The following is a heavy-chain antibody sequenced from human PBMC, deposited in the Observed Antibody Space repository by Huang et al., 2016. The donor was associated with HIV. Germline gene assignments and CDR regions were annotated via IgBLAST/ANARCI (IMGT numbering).Heavy chain of an antibody. Sequence: QVQLVQSGAEVKKPGASVKVSCKASGYAFTSYYMHWVRQAPGQGLEWVGIINPSDESTSYAQKFQGRVTTTRDTSTNTVFMELSSLRSEDTAVYYCARDRDFYDSSGYWGFNYFDYWGQGTLVTVSS. V-gene: IGHV1-46*01. CDR3: ARDRDFYDSSGYWGFNYFDY. CDR1: GYAFTSYY. J-gene: IGHJ4*02. D-gene: IGHD3-22*01. CDR2: INPSDEST.